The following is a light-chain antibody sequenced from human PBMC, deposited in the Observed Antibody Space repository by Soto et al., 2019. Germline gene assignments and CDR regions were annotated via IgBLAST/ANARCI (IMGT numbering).Light chain of an antibody. V-gene: IGKV3-20*01. CDR2: GAS. CDR1: QSVSSSY. J-gene: IGKJ1*01. CDR3: QPYGSSPPAT. Sequence: EIVLTQSPGTLSLSPGERATLSCRASQSVSSSYLAWYQQKPGQAPRPLIYGASSRATGIPDRFSGSGSGTDFTLTNSRLEPEDFAVYYCQPYGSSPPATVGQGTKV.